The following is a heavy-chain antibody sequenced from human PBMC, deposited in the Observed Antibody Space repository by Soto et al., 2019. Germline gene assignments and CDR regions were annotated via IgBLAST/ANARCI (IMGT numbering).Heavy chain of an antibody. CDR3: AKMYRGYSGYIQS. CDR1: GFTFTNYA. J-gene: IGHJ5*02. CDR2: ISAGGVST. Sequence: SLRLSCATSGFTFTNYAMTWVRQGPGKGLEWVSSISAGGVSTYFADSVKGRFTISRDNSKNTLFLHMNSLRAEDTAVYYCAKMYRGYSGYIQSWGQGTLVTVSS. D-gene: IGHD5-12*01. V-gene: IGHV3-23*01.